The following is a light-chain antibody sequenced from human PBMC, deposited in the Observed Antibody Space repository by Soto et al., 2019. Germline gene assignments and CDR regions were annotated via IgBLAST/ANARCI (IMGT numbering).Light chain of an antibody. CDR3: QQLNSYLSLT. Sequence: IQLTQSPSSLSASVGVRVTITCRASQGISSYLAWYQQKPGKAPKLLIYGASTLQNGVPSGFSGSGSGTDFTLTISSLQPEDFATYYCQQLNSYLSLTFGGGTKVEIK. CDR1: QGISSY. CDR2: GAS. V-gene: IGKV1-9*01. J-gene: IGKJ4*01.